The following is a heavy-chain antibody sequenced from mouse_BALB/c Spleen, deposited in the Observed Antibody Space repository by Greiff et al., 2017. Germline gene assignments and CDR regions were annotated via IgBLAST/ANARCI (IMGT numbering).Heavy chain of an antibody. Sequence: QVHVKQSGAELVKPGASVKLSCKASGYTFTSYYMYWVKQRPGQGLEWIGEINPSNGGTNFNEKFKSKATLTVDKSSSTAYMQLSSLTSEDSAVYYCARGDGYYVAYAMDYWGQGTSVTVSS. CDR3: ARGDGYYVAYAMDY. V-gene: IGHV1S81*02. CDR2: INPSNGGT. D-gene: IGHD2-3*01. J-gene: IGHJ4*01. CDR1: GYTFTSYY.